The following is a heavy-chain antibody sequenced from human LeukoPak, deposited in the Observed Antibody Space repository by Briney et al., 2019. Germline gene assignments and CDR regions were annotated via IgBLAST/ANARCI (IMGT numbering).Heavy chain of an antibody. Sequence: ASVKVSCKASGYTFTGYYMHWVRQAPGQGREWMGWINPNSGGTNYAQKFQGRVTMTRDTSISTAYMELSRLRSDDTAVYYCARGGGDYVGIADYWGQGTLVTVSS. V-gene: IGHV1-2*02. CDR1: GYTFTGYY. D-gene: IGHD4-17*01. CDR3: ARGGGDYVGIADY. J-gene: IGHJ4*02. CDR2: INPNSGGT.